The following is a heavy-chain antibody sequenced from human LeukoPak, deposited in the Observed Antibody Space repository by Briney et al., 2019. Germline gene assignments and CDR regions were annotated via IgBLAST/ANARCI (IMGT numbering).Heavy chain of an antibody. CDR3: ARGPSGYHNT. D-gene: IGHD5-12*01. J-gene: IGHJ4*02. Sequence: GGSLRLSCAASDFSFITYAMSWVRQAPGKGLEWVSTISGVGDATYYADSVKGRFTISRDNSKNTLYLQMNSLRAEDTAVYYCARGPSGYHNTGGQGTLVTVSS. CDR2: ISGVGDAT. CDR1: DFSFITYA. V-gene: IGHV3-23*01.